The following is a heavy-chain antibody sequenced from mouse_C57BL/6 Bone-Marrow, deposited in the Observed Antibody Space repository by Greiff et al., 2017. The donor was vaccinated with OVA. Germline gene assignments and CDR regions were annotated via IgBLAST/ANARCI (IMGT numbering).Heavy chain of an antibody. V-gene: IGHV5-2*01. CDR1: EYEFPSHD. Sequence: EVKVVESGGGLVQPGESLKLSCESNEYEFPSHDMSWVRKTPEKRLELVAAINSDGGSTYYPDTMERRFIISRDNTKKTLYLQMSSLRSEDTALYYCARHANRPPYYYAMDYWGQGTSVTVSA. J-gene: IGHJ4*01. CDR2: INSDGGST. CDR3: ARHANRPPYYYAMDY. D-gene: IGHD3-2*02.